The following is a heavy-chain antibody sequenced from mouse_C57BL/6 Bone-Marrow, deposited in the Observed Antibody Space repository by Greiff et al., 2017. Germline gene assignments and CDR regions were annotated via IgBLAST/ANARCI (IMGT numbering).Heavy chain of an antibody. J-gene: IGHJ3*01. CDR1: GFTFSDAW. CDR2: IRNKANNHAT. V-gene: IGHV6-6*01. Sequence: EVKVEESGGGLVQPGGSMKLSCAASGFTFSDAWMDWVRQSPEKGLEWVAEIRNKANNHATYYAESVKGRFTISRDDSKSSVYLQMNSLRAEDTGIYYCTRYYDYDGGFADWGQGTLVTVSA. D-gene: IGHD2-4*01. CDR3: TRYYDYDGGFAD.